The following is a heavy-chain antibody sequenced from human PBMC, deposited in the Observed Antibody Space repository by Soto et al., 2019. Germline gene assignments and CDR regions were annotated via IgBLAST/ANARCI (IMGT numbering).Heavy chain of an antibody. J-gene: IGHJ4*02. CDR1: GFSLSTSVVG. CDR3: ARLVGDSYDY. Sequence: SGPTLVNPTQTLTLTCTFSGFSLSTSVVGVGWIRQPPGKALEWLALIYWDDDKRYRPSLKSRLTLTKDTSKNQVVLTMTNVDPVDTATYFCARLVGDSYDYWGQGTQV. D-gene: IGHD1-26*01. V-gene: IGHV2-5*02. CDR2: IYWDDDK.